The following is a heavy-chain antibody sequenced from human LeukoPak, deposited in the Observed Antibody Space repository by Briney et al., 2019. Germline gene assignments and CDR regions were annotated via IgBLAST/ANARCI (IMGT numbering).Heavy chain of an antibody. CDR1: GFTFSSYA. V-gene: IGHV3-23*01. CDR2: ISGSGGST. Sequence: QAGGSLRLSCAASGFTFSSYAMSWVRQAPGKGLEWVSAISGSGGSTYYADSVKGRFTISRDNSKNTLYLQMNSLRAEDTAVYYCAKGRSSRPSIFDYWGQGTLVTVSS. CDR3: AKGRSSRPSIFDY. D-gene: IGHD1-26*01. J-gene: IGHJ4*02.